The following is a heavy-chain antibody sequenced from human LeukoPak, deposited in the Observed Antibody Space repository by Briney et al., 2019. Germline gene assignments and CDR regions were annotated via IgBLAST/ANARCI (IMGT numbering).Heavy chain of an antibody. CDR2: INPNNGGA. Sequence: GASVKVSCKASGYTFTGHYMHWVRQAPGQGLEWMGSINPNNGGANYAQKFQGRVTMTRDTSIYTAYMELSRLTSDDTAVYYCARDTARITIFGVAKYMDVWGKGTTVTVSS. CDR3: ARDTARITIFGVAKYMDV. V-gene: IGHV1-2*02. D-gene: IGHD3-3*01. J-gene: IGHJ6*03. CDR1: GYTFTGHY.